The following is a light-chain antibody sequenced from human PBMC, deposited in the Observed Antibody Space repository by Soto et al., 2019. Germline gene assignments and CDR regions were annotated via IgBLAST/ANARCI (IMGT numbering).Light chain of an antibody. CDR1: QSVTTGY. V-gene: IGKV3-20*01. CDR3: QDYGTPGT. CDR2: GVS. Sequence: ENVLAQSPGTLSLSPGESATLSCRASQSVTTGYFAWYQQKPGQAPRLLIYGVSIRATGIPDRFSGSGSGTDFTLTISRLEPEDFAVYYCQDYGTPGTFGQGTKVEIK. J-gene: IGKJ1*01.